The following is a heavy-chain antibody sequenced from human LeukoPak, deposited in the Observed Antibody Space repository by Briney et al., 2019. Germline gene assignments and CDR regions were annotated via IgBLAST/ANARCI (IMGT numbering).Heavy chain of an antibody. Sequence: SETLSLTCTVSGGSISSYYRSWIRQPPGQGLEWIGYINYSGSTNYNPSLKSRVTISVHTSKNQFSLKLSSVTAADTAVYYCARISMVRGVSLRDRQHRNWFDPCGQGTLVTVSS. J-gene: IGHJ5*02. V-gene: IGHV4-59*08. CDR1: GGSISSYY. CDR2: INYSGST. CDR3: ARISMVRGVSLRDRQHRNWFDP. D-gene: IGHD3-10*01.